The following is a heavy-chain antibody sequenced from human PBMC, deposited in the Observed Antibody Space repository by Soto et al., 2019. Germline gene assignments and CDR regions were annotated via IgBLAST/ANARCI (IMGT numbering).Heavy chain of an antibody. CDR1: GFTFEAFA. V-gene: IGHV3-9*01. CDR2: NRWNGEAV. J-gene: IGHJ5*02. CDR3: VKDGEAASPGWFDT. D-gene: IGHD6-6*01. Sequence: GGSLRLSCSASGFTFEAFAMHWVRRVPGKGLEWVAGNRWNGEAVGYAASVKGRCTSSRDNAKKLLFLQMNSLRVDDTALYYCVKDGEAASPGWFDTWGQGTQVTV.